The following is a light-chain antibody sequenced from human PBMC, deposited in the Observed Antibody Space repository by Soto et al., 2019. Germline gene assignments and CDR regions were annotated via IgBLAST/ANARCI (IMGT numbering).Light chain of an antibody. CDR2: EVT. Sequence: QSVLAQPSSGSGSPGQSIVISCTGTRSDVGAYNYVSWYQQHPGKAPKLMISEVTNRPSGVSDRFSGSKSGNTASLTISGLQAEDEADYYCSSFTSRFTFVFGTGTKVTVL. CDR1: RSDVGAYNY. V-gene: IGLV2-14*01. CDR3: SSFTSRFTFV. J-gene: IGLJ1*01.